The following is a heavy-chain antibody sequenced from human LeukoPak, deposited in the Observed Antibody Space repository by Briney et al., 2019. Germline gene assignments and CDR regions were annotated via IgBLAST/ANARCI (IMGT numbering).Heavy chain of an antibody. V-gene: IGHV3-23*01. D-gene: IGHD3-3*01. CDR2: ISGSGGST. Sequence: GGSLRLSCAASGFTFSSYAMSWVRQAPGKGLEWVSAISGSGGSTYYADSVKGRFTISRDNSKNTLYLQMNSLRAEDTAVYYCAKDFNDFWSGYSLPFDYWGQGTLVTVSS. CDR1: GFTFSSYA. J-gene: IGHJ4*02. CDR3: AKDFNDFWSGYSLPFDY.